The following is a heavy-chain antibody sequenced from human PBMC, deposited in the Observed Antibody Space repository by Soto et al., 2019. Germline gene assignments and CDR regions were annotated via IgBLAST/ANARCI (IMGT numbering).Heavy chain of an antibody. V-gene: IGHV4-31*02. CDR1: GGSISSGGYY. CDR3: ARVYRPSDYFDY. Sequence: PSETLSLTCTVSGGSISSGGYYWSWIRQHPGKGLEWIGYIYYSGSTYYNPSLKSRVTISVDTSKNQFSLKLSSVTAADTAVYYCARVYRPSDYFDYRGQGTLVTVSS. D-gene: IGHD3-16*02. CDR2: IYYSGST. J-gene: IGHJ4*02.